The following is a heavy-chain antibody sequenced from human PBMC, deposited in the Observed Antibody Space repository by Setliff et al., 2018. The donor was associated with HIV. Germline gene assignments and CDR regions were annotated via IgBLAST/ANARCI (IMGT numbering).Heavy chain of an antibody. CDR2: LYYDVNT. V-gene: IGHV4-38-2*02. Sequence: PSETLSLTCTVSAYSIRNGYYWGWIRQSPGKGLEWIGTLYYDVNTYYNPSLKSRVTMSVDTSKNQFSLNLNSVTAADTAVYYCARETIRSGHPSEAGFDFWGQGALVTVSS. J-gene: IGHJ4*02. D-gene: IGHD6-19*01. CDR1: AYSIRNGYY. CDR3: ARETIRSGHPSEAGFDF.